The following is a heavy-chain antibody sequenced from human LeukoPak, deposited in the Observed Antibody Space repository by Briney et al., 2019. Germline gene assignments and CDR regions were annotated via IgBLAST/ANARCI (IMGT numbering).Heavy chain of an antibody. D-gene: IGHD3-3*01. J-gene: IGHJ6*03. CDR2: INPNSGGT. V-gene: IGHV1-2*02. CDR1: GYTFTDYY. Sequence: ASVKVSCKASGYTFTDYYMHWVRQAPGQGLEWMGWINPNSGGTNYAQKFQGRVTMTRDTSISTAYMELSRLRSDDTAVYYCARGSRFAYYYYYMDVWGKGTTVTVSS. CDR3: ARGSRFAYYYYYMDV.